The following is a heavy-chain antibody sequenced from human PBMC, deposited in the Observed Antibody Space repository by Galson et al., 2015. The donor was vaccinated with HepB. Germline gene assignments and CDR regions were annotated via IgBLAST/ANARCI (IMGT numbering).Heavy chain of an antibody. CDR1: GFSLRTSGVG. Sequence: PALVKPPQTLTLTCTFSGFSLRTSGVGVGWIRQPPGTALEWLALIYWDDDKRYSPSLKSRLTITKDTSKNRVVLTMTNMDPVDTATYYCAHRRGLMAPFDQWGQGTLVTVSS. V-gene: IGHV2-5*02. D-gene: IGHD2-8*01. CDR2: IYWDDDK. J-gene: IGHJ4*02. CDR3: AHRRGLMAPFDQ.